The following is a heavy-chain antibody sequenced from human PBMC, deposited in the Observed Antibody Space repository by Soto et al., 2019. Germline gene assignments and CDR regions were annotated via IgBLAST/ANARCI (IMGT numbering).Heavy chain of an antibody. V-gene: IGHV3-48*01. D-gene: IGHD3-10*01. CDR1: GFTFNSYS. CDR2: ISSSSSTR. J-gene: IGHJ5*02. CDR3: ARHPVSRAQIGGFDP. Sequence: EVQLVESGGGLVQPGGSLRLSCAASGFTFNSYSMNWVRQAPGKGLEWVSYISSSSSTRYYAESVKGRRTISRDNAKNSLYLQMNSLRAEDTDVYYCARHPVSRAQIGGFDPWGQGTLVTVSS.